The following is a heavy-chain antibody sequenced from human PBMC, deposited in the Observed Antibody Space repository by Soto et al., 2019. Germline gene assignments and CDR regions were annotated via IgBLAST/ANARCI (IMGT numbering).Heavy chain of an antibody. Sequence: SETLSLTCTVSGGSISSYYWSWIRQPPGKGLEWIGYIYYSGSTNYNPSLKSRVTISVDTSKNQFSLKLSSVTAADTAVYYCARYNGDYTLYFDYWGQGTLVTVSS. CDR1: GGSISSYY. CDR3: ARYNGDYTLYFDY. V-gene: IGHV4-59*08. J-gene: IGHJ4*02. D-gene: IGHD4-17*01. CDR2: IYYSGST.